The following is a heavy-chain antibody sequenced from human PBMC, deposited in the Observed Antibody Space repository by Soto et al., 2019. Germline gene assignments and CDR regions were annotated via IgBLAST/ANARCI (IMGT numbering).Heavy chain of an antibody. V-gene: IGHV1-2*02. J-gene: IGHJ5*02. D-gene: IGHD3-22*01. CDR3: MRGASARDSSGYPYSFDP. Sequence: SVKVSCKTSGYVSTGYYLHWVRQAPGQGLEWMGWINCRSGVTTYTQKFQGRVTLTMDTSTSTAYMELSSLISDDTALYYCMRGASARDSSGYPYSFDPWGQGTLVTSPQ. CDR2: INCRSGVT. CDR1: GYVSTGYY.